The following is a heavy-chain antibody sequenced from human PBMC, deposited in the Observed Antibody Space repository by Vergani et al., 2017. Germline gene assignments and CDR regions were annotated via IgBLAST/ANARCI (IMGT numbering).Heavy chain of an antibody. D-gene: IGHD5-12*01. V-gene: IGHV3-30*01. CDR3: ARVPLDIVATINVAVDD. CDR1: GFTFSSYA. J-gene: IGHJ4*02. CDR2: ISYDGSNK. Sequence: QVQLVESGGGVIKPGRSLRLSCAASGFTFSSYAMHWVRQAPGKGLEWVAVISYDGSNKYYADSVKGRFTISRDNSKNTLYLQMNSLIAEDTAVYYCARVPLDIVATINVAVDDWGQGTLVIVSS.